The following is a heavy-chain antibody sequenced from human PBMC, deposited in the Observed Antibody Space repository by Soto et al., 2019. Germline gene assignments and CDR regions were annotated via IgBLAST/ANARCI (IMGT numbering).Heavy chain of an antibody. D-gene: IGHD6-6*01. CDR2: IGSSGSTI. CDR1: VLTFSSFE. J-gene: IGHJ4*02. CDR3: ARATYSSSYYFDS. V-gene: IGHV3-48*03. Sequence: GGSLRLSCPASVLTFSSFEMNWVRQAPGKGLEWVSKIGSSGSTIWYADSVKGRFTISRDNARNSLYLQMNSLRGEDTALYYCARATYSSSYYFDSWGQGTLVTVSS.